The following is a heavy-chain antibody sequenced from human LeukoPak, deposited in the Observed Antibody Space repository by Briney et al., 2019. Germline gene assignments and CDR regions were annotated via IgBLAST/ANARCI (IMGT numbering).Heavy chain of an antibody. D-gene: IGHD6-19*01. J-gene: IGHJ4*02. CDR2: IYNSGST. Sequence: SETLSLTCTVSSGSISSYCWSWIRQPPGKGLEWIGYIYNSGSTNYNPSLERRVTISVDTSKNQFSLKLSSVTAADTAVYYCARVGWPDYWGQGTLVTVSS. V-gene: IGHV4-59*12. CDR3: ARVGWPDY. CDR1: SGSISSYC.